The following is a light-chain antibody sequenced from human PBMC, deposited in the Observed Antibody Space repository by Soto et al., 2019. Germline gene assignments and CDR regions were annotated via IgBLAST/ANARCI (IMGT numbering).Light chain of an antibody. Sequence: DIQMTQSPSSLSASIGDRVTITCRASQSITNYLNWYQQRPGKAPKLLVYAASNLQTGVPSRFSGTGSGTDFVLTISSLQPEDSATYYCQQSYNTPPWTFGQGTKVEI. CDR2: AAS. CDR3: QQSYNTPPWT. CDR1: QSITNY. J-gene: IGKJ1*01. V-gene: IGKV1-39*01.